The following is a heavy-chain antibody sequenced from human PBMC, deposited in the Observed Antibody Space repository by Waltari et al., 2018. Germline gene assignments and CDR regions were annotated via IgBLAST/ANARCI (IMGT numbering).Heavy chain of an antibody. D-gene: IGHD6-19*01. J-gene: IGHJ4*02. V-gene: IGHV3-48*03. CDR2: IXPSGAXI. Sequence: VHLVXSGXGLVKPGGSLRLXCEASGFTFRSYEMNWVRQAPGKGLEXVSKIXPSGAXISHADSVEGXFTISRDNAKNSLFLQMXSLRVEDTXVXYCXRGWNSGCHFDXWGQGTLVTVSS. CDR3: XRGWNSGCHFDX. CDR1: GFTFRSYE.